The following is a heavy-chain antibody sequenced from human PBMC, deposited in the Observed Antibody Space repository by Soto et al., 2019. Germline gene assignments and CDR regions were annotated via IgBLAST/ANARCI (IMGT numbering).Heavy chain of an antibody. D-gene: IGHD2-15*01. CDR3: AKISAGGMSYTGYCSGGSCYPDAFDI. V-gene: IGHV3-30*18. J-gene: IGHJ3*02. Sequence: GGSLRLSCAASGFTFSSYGMHWVRQAPGKGLEWVAVISYDGSNKYYADSVKGRFTISRDNSKNTLYLQMNSLRAEDTAVYYCAKISAGGMSYTGYCSGGSCYPDAFDIWGQGTMVTVSS. CDR2: ISYDGSNK. CDR1: GFTFSSYG.